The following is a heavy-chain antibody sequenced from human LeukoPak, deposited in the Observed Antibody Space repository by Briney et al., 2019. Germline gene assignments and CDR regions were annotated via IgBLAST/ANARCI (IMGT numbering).Heavy chain of an antibody. Sequence: PSETLSLTCTVSGGSISSRSYYWGWIRQPPGKGLEWIGNIYYSGSTYYNPSLKSRVTISVDTSKNQFSLKLSSVTAADTAVYYCAKHVYCSSTSCYKDNEGYYFDYWGQGTLVTVSS. V-gene: IGHV4-39*01. D-gene: IGHD2-2*02. CDR2: IYYSGST. J-gene: IGHJ4*02. CDR1: GGSISSRSYY. CDR3: AKHVYCSSTSCYKDNEGYYFDY.